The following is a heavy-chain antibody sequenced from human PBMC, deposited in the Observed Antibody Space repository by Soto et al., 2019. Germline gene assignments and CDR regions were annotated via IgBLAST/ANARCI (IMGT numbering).Heavy chain of an antibody. Sequence: GGSLRLSCAASGFTFSSYAMSWVRQAPGKGLEWVSAISGSGGSTYYADSVKGRFTIPRDNSKNTLYLQMNSLRAEDTAVYYCARDRIAVAGNPEYFQHWGQGTLVTVSS. CDR3: ARDRIAVAGNPEYFQH. CDR1: GFTFSSYA. D-gene: IGHD6-19*01. V-gene: IGHV3-23*01. CDR2: ISGSGGST. J-gene: IGHJ1*01.